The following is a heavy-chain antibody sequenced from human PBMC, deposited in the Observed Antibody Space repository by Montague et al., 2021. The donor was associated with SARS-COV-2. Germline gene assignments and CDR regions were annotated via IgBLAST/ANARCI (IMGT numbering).Heavy chain of an antibody. V-gene: IGHV4-34*01. Sequence: SETLSLTCAVYGGSLSGYYWAWIRQTPGKGLEWIGEINHSGNTNYNPSXXSRLTISVDTSKKQFSLKLSSVTTADTAVYYCARGADYDFWSGYLRYKWFGPWGLGTPVTVSS. CDR1: GGSLSGYY. CDR2: INHSGNT. D-gene: IGHD3-3*01. CDR3: ARGADYDFWSGYLRYKWFGP. J-gene: IGHJ5*02.